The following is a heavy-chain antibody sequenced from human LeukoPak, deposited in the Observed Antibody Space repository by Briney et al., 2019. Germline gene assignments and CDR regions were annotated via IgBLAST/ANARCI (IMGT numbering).Heavy chain of an antibody. D-gene: IGHD5-24*01. CDR3: ARSRVMGV. Sequence: EASVKVSCKASGYSFTDYYVHWVRQAPGQGLEWMGWINPNNDDTKYAQKFEGRVTMTRDTSITTAYMELSSLTSDDTAVYYCARSRVMGVWGQGTTVTVSS. CDR1: GYSFTDYY. V-gene: IGHV1-2*02. CDR2: INPNNDDT. J-gene: IGHJ6*02.